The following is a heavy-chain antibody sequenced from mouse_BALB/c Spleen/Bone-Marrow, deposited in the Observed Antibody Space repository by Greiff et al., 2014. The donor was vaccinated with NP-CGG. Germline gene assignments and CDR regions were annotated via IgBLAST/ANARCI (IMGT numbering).Heavy chain of an antibody. J-gene: IGHJ1*01. Sequence: EVQREESGGGLVKPGGSLKLSCAASGFTFSDYFMYWVRQTPEKRLEWVATISDGGSSTYYPDSVKGRFTISRDNAKNNLYLQMSSLKSEVIAIDSCASQDYSAGSYRYFDVWGAGTSVTVSS. CDR1: GFTFSDYF. CDR3: ASQDYSAGSYRYFDV. CDR2: ISDGGSST. D-gene: IGHD1-1*01. V-gene: IGHV5-4*02.